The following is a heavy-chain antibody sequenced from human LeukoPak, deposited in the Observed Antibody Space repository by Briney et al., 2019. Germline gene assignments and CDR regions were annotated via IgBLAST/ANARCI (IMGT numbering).Heavy chain of an antibody. D-gene: IGHD5-18*01. J-gene: IGHJ4*02. CDR3: AEQSEILGYSYGDNFDY. Sequence: QPGGSLRLSCAASGFTFSSYAMSWVRQAPGKGLEWVSAISGSGGSTYYADSVKGRFTISRDNSKNTLYLQMNSLRAEDTAVYYCAEQSEILGYSYGDNFDYWGQGTLVTVSS. CDR2: ISGSGGST. CDR1: GFTFSSYA. V-gene: IGHV3-23*01.